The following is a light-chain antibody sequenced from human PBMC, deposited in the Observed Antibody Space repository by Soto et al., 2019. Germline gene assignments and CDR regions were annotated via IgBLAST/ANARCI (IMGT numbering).Light chain of an antibody. V-gene: IGKV3-11*01. CDR2: DAS. CDR3: QQRSNWPLT. Sequence: EIVLTQSPATVSLSPGERATLSCRASQSVRYYLAWYQQKSGQAPRLLIYDASNRATGIPARFSGSGSGTDFTLTISSLEPEDFALYCCQQRSNWPLTFGGGTKVEIK. CDR1: QSVRYY. J-gene: IGKJ4*01.